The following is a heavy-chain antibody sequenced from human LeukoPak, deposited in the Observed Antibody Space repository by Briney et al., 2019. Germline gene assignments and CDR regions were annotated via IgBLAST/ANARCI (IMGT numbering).Heavy chain of an antibody. D-gene: IGHD6-13*01. CDR3: ARGGIAAAGPDAFDI. CDR2: IYSGGST. CDR1: GFTVSSNY. Sequence: PGGSLRLSCAASGFTVSSNYMSWVRQAPGKGLEWVSVIYSGGSTYYADSVKGRFTISRDNSKNTLYLQMNSLRAEDTAVYYCARGGIAAAGPDAFDIWGQGTMVTVSS. V-gene: IGHV3-53*01. J-gene: IGHJ3*02.